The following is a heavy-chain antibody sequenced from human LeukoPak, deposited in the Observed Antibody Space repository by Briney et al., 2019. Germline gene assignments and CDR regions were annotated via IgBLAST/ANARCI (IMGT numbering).Heavy chain of an antibody. J-gene: IGHJ4*02. V-gene: IGHV3-48*03. CDR1: GFTFSSYE. CDR3: ARYYYDSSVYDY. CDR2: ISSSGSTI. D-gene: IGHD3-22*01. Sequence: GGSLRLSCAAYGFTFSSYEMNWVRQAPGKGLEWVSYISSSGSTIYYADSVKGRFTISRDNAKNSLYLQMNSLRAEDTAVYYCARYYYDSSVYDYWGQGTLVTVSS.